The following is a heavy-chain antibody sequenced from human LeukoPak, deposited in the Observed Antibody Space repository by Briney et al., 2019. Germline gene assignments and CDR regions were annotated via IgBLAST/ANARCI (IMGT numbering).Heavy chain of an antibody. CDR1: GFTFSSYA. D-gene: IGHD6-19*01. J-gene: IGHJ4*02. V-gene: IGHV3-23*01. Sequence: GESLKISCAASGFTFSSYAMSWVRQAPGKGLEWVSAISGSGGSTYYAGSVKGRFTISRDNSKNTLYLQMNSLRAEDTAVYYCAKGSVAGPFDYWGQGTLVTVSS. CDR2: ISGSGGST. CDR3: AKGSVAGPFDY.